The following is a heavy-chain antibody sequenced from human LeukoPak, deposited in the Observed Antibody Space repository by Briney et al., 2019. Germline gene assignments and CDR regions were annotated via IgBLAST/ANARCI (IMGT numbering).Heavy chain of an antibody. CDR2: ISYDGSNK. CDR1: GFSFSSYG. J-gene: IGHJ6*02. CDR3: AKDSITGTWDYYYGMDV. V-gene: IGHV3-30*18. Sequence: GGSLRLSCAASGFSFSSYGMHWVRRAPGKGLEWVAVISYDGSNKYYADSVKGRFTISRDNSKNTLYLQMNSLRAEDTAVYYCAKDSITGTWDYYYGMDVWGQGTTVTVSS. D-gene: IGHD1-7*01.